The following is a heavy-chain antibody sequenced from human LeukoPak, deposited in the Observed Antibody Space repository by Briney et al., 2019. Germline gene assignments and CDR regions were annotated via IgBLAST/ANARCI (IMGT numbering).Heavy chain of an antibody. V-gene: IGHV3-49*04. CDR1: GFTFGDYA. J-gene: IGHJ4*02. CDR2: IGSKAYRGAT. D-gene: IGHD3-22*01. Sequence: GGSLRLSCTASGFTFGDYAITWVRQAPGKGLEWVGFIGSKAYRGATEYAASVKGRFTISRDDSKSIAYRQMSSLKTDDTAVYYCAKDRSGYNWSQGTLVTVSS. CDR3: AKDRSGYN.